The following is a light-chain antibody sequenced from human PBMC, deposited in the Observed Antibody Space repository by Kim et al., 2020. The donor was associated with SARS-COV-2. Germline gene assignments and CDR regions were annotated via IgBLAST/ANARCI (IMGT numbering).Light chain of an antibody. CDR1: QSVNSY. V-gene: IGKV3-20*01. J-gene: IGKJ1*01. CDR2: GAS. CDR3: QQYGSLPLT. Sequence: IVLTQSPGTLSLSPGERATLSCRASQSVNSYLAWYQEKPGQAPRLLIYGASTRATGIPDRLSGSGSGTDFTLTISGLEPEDFAVYYCQQYGSLPLTFCQGTKVDIK.